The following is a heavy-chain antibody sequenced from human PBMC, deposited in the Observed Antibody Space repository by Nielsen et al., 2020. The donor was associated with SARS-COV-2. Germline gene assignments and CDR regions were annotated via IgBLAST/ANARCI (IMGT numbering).Heavy chain of an antibody. CDR3: ARDWLRAFDV. V-gene: IGHV3-11*06. J-gene: IGHJ3*01. D-gene: IGHD3-10*01. Sequence: GRFTISRDNAKNSMSLQMNSLRVEDTGVYYCARDWLRAFDVWGQGTMVTVSS.